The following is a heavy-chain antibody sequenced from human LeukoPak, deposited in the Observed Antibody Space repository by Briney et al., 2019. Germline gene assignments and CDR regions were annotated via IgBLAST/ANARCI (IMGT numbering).Heavy chain of an antibody. V-gene: IGHV4-59*01. Sequence: SETLSLTCTVSGGSISSYYWSWIRQPPGKGLEWIGYIYYSGTTNYNPSLKSRATISVDTSKNQFSLKLSSVTAADTAVYYCARGVYIAAAQYGYWGQGTLVSVSS. CDR2: IYYSGTT. J-gene: IGHJ4*02. D-gene: IGHD6-13*01. CDR3: ARGVYIAAAQYGY. CDR1: GGSISSYY.